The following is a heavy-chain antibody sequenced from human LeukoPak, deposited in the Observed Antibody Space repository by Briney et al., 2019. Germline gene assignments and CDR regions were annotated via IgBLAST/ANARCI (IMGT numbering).Heavy chain of an antibody. D-gene: IGHD3-16*01. J-gene: IGHJ3*02. Sequence: GASVKVCCKASGGTFSSYAFNWVRQAPGQGVEWVGRIIPLLGITNHAQKLQGRVTVTADTATNTAYMELSSLIPDDTAVYYCARARTMITFGGLRHAFDIWGQGTLVTVSS. CDR1: GGTFSSYA. CDR2: IIPLLGIT. CDR3: ARARTMITFGGLRHAFDI. V-gene: IGHV1-69*04.